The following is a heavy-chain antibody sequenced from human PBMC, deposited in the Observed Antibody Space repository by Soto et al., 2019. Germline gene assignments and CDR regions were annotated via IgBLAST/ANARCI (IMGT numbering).Heavy chain of an antibody. D-gene: IGHD6-6*01. CDR1: VFTFSSYG. Sequence: PGGSLRLSCAASVFTFSSYGMHWVRQAPGKGLEWVAVISYDGSNKYYADSVKGRFTISRDNSKNTLYLQMNSLRAEDTAVYYCAKETSIAARPYYGMDVWGQGTTVTVSS. CDR3: AKETSIAARPYYGMDV. V-gene: IGHV3-30*18. CDR2: ISYDGSNK. J-gene: IGHJ6*02.